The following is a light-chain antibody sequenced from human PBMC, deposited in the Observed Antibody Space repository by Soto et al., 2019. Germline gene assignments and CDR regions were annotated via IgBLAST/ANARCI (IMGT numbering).Light chain of an antibody. CDR1: QSVSSY. CDR3: QQRSKWPLT. Sequence: VLEQSAGTLSLYPRERATLSCGASQSVSSYLAWYQQKPGQAPRLLIYGASSRATGIPDRFSGSGSGTDFTLTISSLEPEDFAVYYCQQRSKWPLTFGGGTKVDIK. V-gene: IGKV3-11*01. J-gene: IGKJ4*01. CDR2: GAS.